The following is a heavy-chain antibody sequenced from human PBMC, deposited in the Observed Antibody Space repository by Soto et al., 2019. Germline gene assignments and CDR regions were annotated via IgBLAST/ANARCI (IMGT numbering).Heavy chain of an antibody. V-gene: IGHV1-18*01. D-gene: IGHD1-7*01. CDR1: GYTFTSYG. CDR3: ARDQELPDY. CDR2: ISANNGNT. J-gene: IGHJ4*02. Sequence: QVQLVQSGAEVKKPGASVKVSCKASGYTFTSYGITWVRQAPGQGLEWMGWISANNGNTNYEQEFRGRVTMTTDTSPSTAYMELRSLRSDDTAVYYCARDQELPDYWGQGTLVTVSS.